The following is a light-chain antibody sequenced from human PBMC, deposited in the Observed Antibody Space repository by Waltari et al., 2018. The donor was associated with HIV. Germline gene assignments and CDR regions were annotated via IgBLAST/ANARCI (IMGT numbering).Light chain of an antibody. Sequence: QSALTQPRSVSGSPGQSVTISCTGTSRDVGASNYVSWYQQHPGKAPKLMVYEVTKRPSGIPGRFSASRAGNTASLTVSGLQAEDDADYYCSSYDNNNNYVIFGGGTKLTVL. CDR1: SRDVGASNY. CDR2: EVT. J-gene: IGLJ2*01. CDR3: SSYDNNNNYVI. V-gene: IGLV2-11*01.